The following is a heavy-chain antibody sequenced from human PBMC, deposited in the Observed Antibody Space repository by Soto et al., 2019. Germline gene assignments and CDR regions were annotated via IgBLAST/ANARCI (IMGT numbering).Heavy chain of an antibody. CDR2: IGSSSSVT. D-gene: IGHD5-18*01. V-gene: IGHV3-48*02. CDR1: GFAFSNYG. J-gene: IGHJ4*02. CDR3: ARAALHGYDY. Sequence: GGSLRLSCAASGFAFSNYGMNWVRQAPGERLDLLSYIGSSSSVTYYTDSVKDRFTISRDDAKNSLYLRMNSLRDEDTAVYYCARAALHGYDYCGRGTLVTVSS.